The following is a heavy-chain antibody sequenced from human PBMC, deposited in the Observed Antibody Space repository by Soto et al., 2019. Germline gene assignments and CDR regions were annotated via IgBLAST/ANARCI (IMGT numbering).Heavy chain of an antibody. D-gene: IGHD2-21*01. V-gene: IGHV3-66*01. CDR2: IYSGGST. CDR3: ARDPGCGGDFPRWYFDL. CDR1: GFTVSSNY. Sequence: EVQLVESGGGLVQPGGSLRLSCAASGFTVSSNYMSWVRQAPGKGLEWVSVIYSGGSTYYADSVKGRFTISRDNSKNTLYLQMNSLRAEDTAVYYCARDPGCGGDFPRWYFDLWGRGTLVTVSS. J-gene: IGHJ2*01.